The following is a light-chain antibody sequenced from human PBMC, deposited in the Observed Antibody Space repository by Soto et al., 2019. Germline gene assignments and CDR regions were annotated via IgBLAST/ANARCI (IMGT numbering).Light chain of an antibody. J-gene: IGLJ1*01. V-gene: IGLV2-14*01. CDR2: EVS. Sequence: QSVLTQPPSASGSPGQSVTISCTGTSVDVGGYNYVSWYQHHPGKAPKLLIFEVSNRPSGISDRFSGSKSGITATLTISGLQAEDEADYYCTSYTIKTTYVFGTGTKVTVL. CDR1: SVDVGGYNY. CDR3: TSYTIKTTYV.